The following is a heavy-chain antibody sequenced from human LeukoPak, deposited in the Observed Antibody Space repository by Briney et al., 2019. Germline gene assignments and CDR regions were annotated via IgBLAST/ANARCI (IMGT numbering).Heavy chain of an antibody. CDR1: GYTFTSYD. J-gene: IGHJ6*03. Sequence: ASVKVSCKASGYTFTSYDINWVRQATGQGLEWMGWMNPNSGNTGYAQKFQGRVTMTRNTSISTAYMELSSLRSEDTAVYYCARELRDGYTPYYYYYMDVWGKGTTVTVSS. V-gene: IGHV1-8*01. D-gene: IGHD5-24*01. CDR3: ARELRDGYTPYYYYYMDV. CDR2: MNPNSGNT.